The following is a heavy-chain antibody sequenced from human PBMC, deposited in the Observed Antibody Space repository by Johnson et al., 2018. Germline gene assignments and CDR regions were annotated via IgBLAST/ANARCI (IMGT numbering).Heavy chain of an antibody. Sequence: QVQLQESGAGLLKPSEPLSLTCAVYGGSFSGYYWSWIRQPPGKGLEWIGEIIHIGSTTYNPSLKSRVTISVATSKNQFSLKLSPLPAADTAVCYCVRALKRATMRRAFDIWGQGTMVTVSS. CDR3: VRALKRATMRRAFDI. CDR1: GGSFSGYY. D-gene: IGHD3-22*01. V-gene: IGHV4-34*12. CDR2: IIHIGST. J-gene: IGHJ3*02.